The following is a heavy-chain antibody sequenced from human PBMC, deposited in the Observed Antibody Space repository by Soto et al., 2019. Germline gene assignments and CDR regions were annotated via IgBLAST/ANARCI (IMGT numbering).Heavy chain of an antibody. CDR3: AKEGPGGGRHFYYAMDV. Sequence: QMNLVESGGGVVQPGRSLRLSCAASGFVFSDYGMHWVCQAPGKGLEWVALITNDGNNEYYRESVKGRFSISRGRSTNTVDLLMNSLRPEDTGVYYCAKEGPGGGRHFYYAMDVWGQGTTVTVSS. CDR1: GFVFSDYG. CDR2: ITNDGNNE. V-gene: IGHV3-30*18. D-gene: IGHD1-26*01. J-gene: IGHJ6*02.